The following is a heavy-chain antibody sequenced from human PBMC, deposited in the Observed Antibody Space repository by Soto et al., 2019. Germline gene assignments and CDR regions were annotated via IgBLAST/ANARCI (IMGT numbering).Heavy chain of an antibody. CDR1: GFTFTTYP. CDR3: AKDRRYYRNSDAFDI. D-gene: IGHD1-20*01. Sequence: PGGSLRLSCAASGFTFTTYPWSWVRQAPGEGLEWVSAISGSGGSTYYADSVKGRFTISRDNSKNTLYLQMNSLRAEDTAVYYCAKDRRYYRNSDAFDIWGQGTMVTVSS. V-gene: IGHV3-23*01. J-gene: IGHJ3*02. CDR2: ISGSGGST.